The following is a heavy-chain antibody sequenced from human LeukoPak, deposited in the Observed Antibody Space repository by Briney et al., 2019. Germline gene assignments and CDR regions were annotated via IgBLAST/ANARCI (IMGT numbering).Heavy chain of an antibody. CDR1: GGTFSNYA. Sequence: SVKASCKASGGTFSNYALSWVRQAPGQGLEWMGATIPIFNAANYAQKFKGRVTITADESTSTAYMELRSLRSEDTAVYYCARARTDYYDSSGSPFKYWGQGTLITVSS. D-gene: IGHD3-22*01. J-gene: IGHJ4*01. V-gene: IGHV1-69*01. CDR2: TIPIFNAA. CDR3: ARARTDYYDSSGSPFKY.